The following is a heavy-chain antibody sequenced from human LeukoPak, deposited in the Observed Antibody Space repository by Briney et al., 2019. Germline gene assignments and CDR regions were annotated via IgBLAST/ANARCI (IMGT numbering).Heavy chain of an antibody. Sequence: SETLSLTCTVSGDSISSGSYYWSWIRQPAGEGLEWIGRIYSSGRTHYSPSLKSRVAISVDTSKNRFSLRLSSVTAADTAVYYCARGWGDYDSSGYYHPYDYWGQGTLVTVSS. CDR1: GDSISSGSYY. D-gene: IGHD3-22*01. CDR2: IYSSGRT. CDR3: ARGWGDYDSSGYYHPYDY. J-gene: IGHJ4*02. V-gene: IGHV4-61*02.